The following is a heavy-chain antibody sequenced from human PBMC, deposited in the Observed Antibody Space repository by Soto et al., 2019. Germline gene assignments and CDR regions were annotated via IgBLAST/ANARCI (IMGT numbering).Heavy chain of an antibody. D-gene: IGHD1-1*01. J-gene: IGHJ4*02. Sequence: VQLVQAGAEVKKPGASVKVSCKASGYTFTSYAMHWVRQAPGQRLEWMGWINAGNGNTKYSLKFQGRVTINRDKSASTDCMERSSLRSEDTAVYYFTRGPGAPDDPGDYCCQRTLVTVAS. CDR1: GYTFTSYA. CDR3: TRGPGAPDDPGDY. V-gene: IGHV1-3*01. CDR2: INAGNGNT.